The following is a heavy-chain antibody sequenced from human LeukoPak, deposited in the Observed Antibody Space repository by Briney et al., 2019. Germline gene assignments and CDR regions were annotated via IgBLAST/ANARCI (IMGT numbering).Heavy chain of an antibody. Sequence: GASVKVSCKASGYTFTSYDINWVRQATGQGLEWMGWMNPNSGNTGYAQKFQGRVTTTRNTSISTAYMELSSLRSEDTAVYYCARGRTGTTGYYYYYYMDVWGKGTTVTVSS. CDR2: MNPNSGNT. CDR1: GYTFTSYD. D-gene: IGHD1-7*01. CDR3: ARGRTGTTGYYYYYYMDV. V-gene: IGHV1-8*01. J-gene: IGHJ6*03.